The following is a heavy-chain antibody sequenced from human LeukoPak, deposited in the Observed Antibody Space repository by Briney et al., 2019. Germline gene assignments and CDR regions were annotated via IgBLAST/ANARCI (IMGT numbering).Heavy chain of an antibody. CDR3: ARAQRDSSGWYFGYYFDY. D-gene: IGHD6-19*01. CDR1: GGSISSSSYY. J-gene: IGHJ4*02. CDR2: IYYSGST. Sequence: SETLSLTCTVSGGSISSSSYYWGWIRQPPGKGLEWIGSIYYSGSTYYNPSLKSRVTISVDTSKNQFSLKLSSVTAADTAVYYCARAQRDSSGWYFGYYFDYWGQGTLVTVSS. V-gene: IGHV4-39*01.